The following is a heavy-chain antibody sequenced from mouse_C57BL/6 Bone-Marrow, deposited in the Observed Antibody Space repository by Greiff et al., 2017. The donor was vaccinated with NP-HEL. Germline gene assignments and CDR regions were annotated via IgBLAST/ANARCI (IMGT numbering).Heavy chain of an antibody. J-gene: IGHJ1*03. Sequence: QVQLKQSGAELARPGASVKLSCKASGYTFTSYGISWVKQRTGQGLEWIGEIYPRSGNTYYNEKFKGKATLTADKSSSTAYMELRSLTSEDSAVYCGAREVYYYWYFDVWGTGTTVTVSS. CDR1: GYTFTSYG. D-gene: IGHD1-1*01. CDR2: IYPRSGNT. CDR3: AREVYYYWYFDV. V-gene: IGHV1-81*01.